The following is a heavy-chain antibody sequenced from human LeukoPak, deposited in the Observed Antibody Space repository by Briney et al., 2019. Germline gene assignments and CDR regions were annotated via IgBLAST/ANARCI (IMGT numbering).Heavy chain of an antibody. CDR3: ARLCSGGSCYYYFGY. CDR1: GYTFTSYA. V-gene: IGHV1-3*01. CDR2: INAGNGNT. D-gene: IGHD2-15*01. Sequence: EASVKVSCTASGYTFTSYAMHWVRQSPGQRLEWMGWINAGNGNTKYSQKFQGRVTITRDTSASTAYMELSSLRSEDTAVYYCARLCSGGSCYYYFGYWGQGTLVTVSS. J-gene: IGHJ4*02.